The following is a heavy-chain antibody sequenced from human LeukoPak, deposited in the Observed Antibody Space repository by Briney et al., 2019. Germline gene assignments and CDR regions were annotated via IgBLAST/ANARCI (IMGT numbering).Heavy chain of an antibody. CDR3: ARSSRELLDSFDY. Sequence: GGSLRLSCAASGFTFSSYAMHWVRQAPGKGLEYVSGINSNGGSTYYINSVKGRFTISRDNSKNTLYLQMGSLRAEDMAVYYCARSSRELLDSFDYWGQGTLVTVSS. V-gene: IGHV3-64*01. J-gene: IGHJ4*02. CDR2: INSNGGST. CDR1: GFTFSSYA. D-gene: IGHD1-26*01.